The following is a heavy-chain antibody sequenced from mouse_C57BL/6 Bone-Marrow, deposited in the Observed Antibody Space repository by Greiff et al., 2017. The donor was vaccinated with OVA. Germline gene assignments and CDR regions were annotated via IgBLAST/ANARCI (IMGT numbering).Heavy chain of an antibody. CDR2: IHPNSGST. D-gene: IGHD2-1*01. CDR3: ASHYGTTGAY. V-gene: IGHV1-64*01. Sequence: VQLQQSGAELVKPGASVKLSCKASGYTFTSYWMHWVKQRPGQGLEWIGMIHPNSGSTNYNEKFKSKATLTVDKSSSTAYMQLSSLTSEDSAVYYCASHYGTTGAYWGQGTLVTVSA. J-gene: IGHJ3*01. CDR1: GYTFTSYW.